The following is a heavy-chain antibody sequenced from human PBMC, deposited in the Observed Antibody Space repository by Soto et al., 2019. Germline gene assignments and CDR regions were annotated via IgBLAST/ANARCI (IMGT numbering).Heavy chain of an antibody. J-gene: IGHJ4*02. D-gene: IGHD3-16*02. CDR2: ISSSSSTI. Sequence: GGSLRLSCAASGFTFSSYSMNWVRQAPGKGLEWVSYISSSSSTIYYAASVKGRFTISRDNSKNSLYMQMNSLSDEVTAVYYCARDRNMIPFGGVIAKGGFDYWGQGTLVTVSS. V-gene: IGHV3-48*02. CDR1: GFTFSSYS. CDR3: ARDRNMIPFGGVIAKGGFDY.